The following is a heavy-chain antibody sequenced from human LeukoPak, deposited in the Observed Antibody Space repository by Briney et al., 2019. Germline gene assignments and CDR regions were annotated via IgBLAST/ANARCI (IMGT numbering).Heavy chain of an antibody. J-gene: IGHJ4*02. CDR1: GGSTSSSNW. V-gene: IGHV4-4*02. D-gene: IGHD1-26*01. CDR3: ARVSSGATTVDY. CDR2: IYHSGST. Sequence: SETLSLTCAVSGGSTSSSNWWSWVRQPPGKGLEWIGEIYHSGSTNYNPSLKSRVTISVDKSKNQFSLKLSSVTAADTAVYYCARVSSGATTVDYWGQGTLVTVSS.